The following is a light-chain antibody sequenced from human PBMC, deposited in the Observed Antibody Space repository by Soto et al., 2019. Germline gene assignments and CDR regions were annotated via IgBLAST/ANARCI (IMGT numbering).Light chain of an antibody. CDR2: AAS. J-gene: IGKJ5*01. CDR1: QNINFY. Sequence: DIQMTQSPSSLSASVGDRVTITCRASQNINFYLNWFQQKPGKAPKVLIYAASSLQVGVPSRFSGSGSGTDFTLTISSLQPEDFATYHCQQLNTLPFTFGQGTRLDTK. CDR3: QQLNTLPFT. V-gene: IGKV1-39*01.